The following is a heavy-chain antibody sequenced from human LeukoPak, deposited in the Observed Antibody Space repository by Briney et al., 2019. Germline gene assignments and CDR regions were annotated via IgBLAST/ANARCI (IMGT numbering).Heavy chain of an antibody. J-gene: IGHJ4*02. CDR3: AFWGIAVAEPFDY. CDR2: INHSGST. D-gene: IGHD6-19*01. Sequence: SETLSLTCAVYGGSFSGYYWSWIRQPPGKGLEWIGEINHSGSTNYNPSLESRVTISVDTSKNQFSLKLSSVTAADTAVYYCAFWGIAVAEPFDYWGQGTLVTVSS. CDR1: GGSFSGYY. V-gene: IGHV4-34*01.